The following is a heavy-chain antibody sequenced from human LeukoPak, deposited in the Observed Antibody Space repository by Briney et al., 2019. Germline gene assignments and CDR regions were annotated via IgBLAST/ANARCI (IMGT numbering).Heavy chain of an antibody. D-gene: IGHD6-13*01. CDR1: GFTFSSYA. CDR3: AKDMYSSSWYFDY. J-gene: IGHJ4*02. V-gene: IGHV3-23*01. CDR2: ISGSGGST. Sequence: GGSLSPSCAASGFTFSSYAMSWVRQAPGKGLEWVSAISGSGGSTYYADSVKGRFTISRDNSKNTLYLQMNSLRAEDTAVYYCAKDMYSSSWYFDYWGQGTLVTVSS.